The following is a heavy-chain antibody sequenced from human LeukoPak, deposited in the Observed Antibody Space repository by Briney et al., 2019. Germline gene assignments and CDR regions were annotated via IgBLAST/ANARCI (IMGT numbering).Heavy chain of an antibody. V-gene: IGHV4-34*01. D-gene: IGHD3-22*01. CDR3: ARDGYYDSSGYSVTTTPNWFDP. CDR2: INHSGST. J-gene: IGHJ5*02. Sequence: PSETLSLTRAVYGGSFSGYYWSWIRQPPGKGLEWIGEINHSGSTNYNPSLKSRVTISVDTSKNQFSLKLSSVTAADTAVYYCARDGYYDSSGYSVTTTPNWFDPWGQGTLVTVSS. CDR1: GGSFSGYY.